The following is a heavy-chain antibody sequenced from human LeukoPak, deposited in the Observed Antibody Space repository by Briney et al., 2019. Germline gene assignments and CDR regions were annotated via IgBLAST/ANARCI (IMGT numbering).Heavy chain of an antibody. CDR3: AKYSSLPPYYYYGMDV. D-gene: IGHD2-15*01. Sequence: GGSLILSCAASGFTFSSYGMHWVRQAPGKGLEWVAVISYDGSNKYYADSVKGRFTISRDNSKNTLYLQMNNLRAEDTAVYYCAKYSSLPPYYYYGMDVWGQGITVTVSS. CDR2: ISYDGSNK. CDR1: GFTFSSYG. J-gene: IGHJ6*02. V-gene: IGHV3-30*18.